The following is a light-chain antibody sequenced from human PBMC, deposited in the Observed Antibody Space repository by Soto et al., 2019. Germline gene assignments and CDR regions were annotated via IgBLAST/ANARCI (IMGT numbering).Light chain of an antibody. J-gene: IGKJ4*01. CDR3: QHSESLPLT. Sequence: EIVMTQSPATLSVSPGERATLSCRASQSVSNNLASYQQRPGRAPRLLIYGASIRASGIPARFSGSGSGTEFTLPINSLQSDDFAVYHCQHSESLPLTFGGGTKVEIK. V-gene: IGKV3-15*01. CDR2: GAS. CDR1: QSVSNN.